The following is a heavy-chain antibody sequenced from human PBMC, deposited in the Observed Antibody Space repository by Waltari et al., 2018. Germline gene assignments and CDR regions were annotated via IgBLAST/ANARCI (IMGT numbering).Heavy chain of an antibody. V-gene: IGHV1-69*01. CDR3: ARDRYPSTYYYELSG. CDR1: GGTFSSYA. D-gene: IGHD3-22*01. CDR2: IIPIFGTE. J-gene: IGHJ1*01. Sequence: QVQLVQSGAEVKKPGSSVKVSCKASGGTFSSYAFSWVRQAPGQGLEWMGGIIPIFGTENDAQKFQGRVTTTADESTSTAYMELSSLRSEDTAVYYCARDRYPSTYYYELSGWGQGTLVTVSS.